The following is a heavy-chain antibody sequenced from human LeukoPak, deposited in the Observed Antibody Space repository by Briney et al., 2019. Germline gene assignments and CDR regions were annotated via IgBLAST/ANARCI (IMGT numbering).Heavy chain of an antibody. CDR1: GGSISSYY. CDR2: IYYSGST. D-gene: IGHD3-3*01. V-gene: IGHV4-59*01. J-gene: IGHJ4*02. Sequence: SETLSLTCTVCGGSISSYYWSWIRQPPGKGLEWIGYIYYSGSTNYNPSLKSRVTISVDTSKNQFSLKLSSVTAADTAVYYCARQYDFWSGGLDYWGQGTLVTVSS. CDR3: ARQYDFWSGGLDY.